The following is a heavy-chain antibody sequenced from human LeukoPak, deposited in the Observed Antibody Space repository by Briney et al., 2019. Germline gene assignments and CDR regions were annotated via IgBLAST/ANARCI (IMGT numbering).Heavy chain of an antibody. CDR2: INNDGGDT. J-gene: IGHJ3*02. CDR3: ARGGFNHAFDI. CDR1: GFPFSSYA. Sequence: PGGSLRLSCAASGFPFSSYAMSWVRQPPGKGLVWVSRINNDGGDTIYADSVRGRFTISRDNAKNTLYLQMNSLGAEDTAVYYCARGGFNHAFDIWGQGTVVTVSS. V-gene: IGHV3-74*01.